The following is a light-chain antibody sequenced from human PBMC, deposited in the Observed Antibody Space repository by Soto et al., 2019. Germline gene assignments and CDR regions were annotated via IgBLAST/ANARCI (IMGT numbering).Light chain of an antibody. CDR3: QQYGNSART. J-gene: IGKJ1*01. CDR1: PSVSSSY. V-gene: IGKV3-20*01. CDR2: AAS. Sequence: EIVSTQSPATLSLSPGSSATLSCGASPSVSSSYLAWYQQKPGQAPRLLIYAASSRASGIPDRFSRSGSGTDFTLTISRLEPEEFAVYDCQQYGNSARTVGQLTKVEIK.